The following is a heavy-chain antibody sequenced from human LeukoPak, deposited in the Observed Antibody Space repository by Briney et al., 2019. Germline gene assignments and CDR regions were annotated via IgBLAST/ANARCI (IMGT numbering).Heavy chain of an antibody. CDR1: GYTFTDYY. CDR2: INPNSGGT. V-gene: IGHV1-2*02. CDR3: AKAADDIVVVPAALFDY. D-gene: IGHD2-2*01. J-gene: IGHJ4*02. Sequence: GASVKVSCKASGYTFTDYYIHWVRQAPGQGLEWMGWINPNSGGTNYAQRFQGRFTISRDNSKNTLYLQMNSLRAEDTAVYYCAKAADDIVVVPAALFDYWGQGTLVTVSS.